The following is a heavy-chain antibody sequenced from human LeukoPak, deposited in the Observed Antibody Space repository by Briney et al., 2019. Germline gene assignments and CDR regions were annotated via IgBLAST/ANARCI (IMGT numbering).Heavy chain of an antibody. CDR3: ASVPETGTTSDAFDI. D-gene: IGHD1-1*01. CDR2: INAGNGNT. V-gene: IGHV1-3*01. CDR1: GYTFTSYA. Sequence: GASVKVSCKASGYTFTSYAMHWVRQSPGQRLEWMGWINAGNGNTKYSQKFQGRVTITRDTSASTAYMELSSLRSEDTAVYYCASVPETGTTSDAFDIWGQGTMVTVSS. J-gene: IGHJ3*02.